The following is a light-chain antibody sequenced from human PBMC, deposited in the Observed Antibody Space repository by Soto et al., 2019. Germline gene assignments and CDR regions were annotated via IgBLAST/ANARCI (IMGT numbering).Light chain of an antibody. CDR2: GVS. CDR3: QHYNPYSWT. V-gene: IGKV1-5*01. CDR1: QNVYGW. J-gene: IGKJ1*01. Sequence: DIQMTQSPSTLSASVGDRVIITCRASQNVYGWLAWHQQKPGKAPKLLIYGVSSLEIGVPSRVSVMWSGTEFTITIDSLQHEYFATSYCQHYNPYSWTFGQGTKVEI.